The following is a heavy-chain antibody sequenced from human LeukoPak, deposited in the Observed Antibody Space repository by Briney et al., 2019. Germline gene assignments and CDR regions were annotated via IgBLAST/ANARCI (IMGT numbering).Heavy chain of an antibody. V-gene: IGHV3-48*03. Sequence: GGSLRLSCAASGFTFSSYEMNWVRQAPGKGLEWVSYICSSGSTIYYADSVKGRFTISRDKAKNSLYLQMNSLRAEDTAVYYCAELGITMIGGVWGKGTTVTISS. CDR3: AELGITMIGGV. CDR2: ICSSGSTI. D-gene: IGHD3-10*02. J-gene: IGHJ6*04. CDR1: GFTFSSYE.